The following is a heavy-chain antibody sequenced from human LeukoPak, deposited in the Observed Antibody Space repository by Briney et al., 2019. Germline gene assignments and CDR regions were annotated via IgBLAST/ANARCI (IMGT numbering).Heavy chain of an antibody. D-gene: IGHD6-13*01. J-gene: IGHJ4*02. CDR1: GGSIINYY. Sequence: TSETLSLTCTVSGGSIINYYWSWMRQPAGKGLEWIGCIHSTGRTNYNPSLKSRVTMSVDTSKNQFSLKLSSVTAAGPAVYFCARRCTSSWCFDYWGQGSLVADSS. V-gene: IGHV4-4*07. CDR2: IHSTGRT. CDR3: ARRCTSSWCFDY.